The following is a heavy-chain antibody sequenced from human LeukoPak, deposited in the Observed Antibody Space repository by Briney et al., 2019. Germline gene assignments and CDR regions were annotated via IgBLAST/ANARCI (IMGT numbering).Heavy chain of an antibody. Sequence: GGSLRLSCSASGFTFSIYEMNWVRQAPGKGLEWVPYISSSGSTIYYADSVKGRFTISRDNAKNSLYLQMNSLRGEDTAIYYCARDGDSYGYGIDYWGQGTLVTVSP. J-gene: IGHJ4*02. CDR3: ARDGDSYGYGIDY. V-gene: IGHV3-48*03. D-gene: IGHD5-18*01. CDR2: ISSSGSTI. CDR1: GFTFSIYE.